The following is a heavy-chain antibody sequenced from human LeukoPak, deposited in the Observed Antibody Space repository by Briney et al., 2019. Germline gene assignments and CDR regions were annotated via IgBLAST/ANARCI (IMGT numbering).Heavy chain of an antibody. CDR3: ARGTMMVGP. Sequence: TSETLSLTCTVSGGSISGYYWSWIRKPPGKGLEWIGYIYYSGSTNYNPSLKSRVTISVDTSKNQFPLKLSSVTAADTAVYYCARGTMMVGPWGQGTLVTVSS. D-gene: IGHD3-22*01. J-gene: IGHJ5*02. CDR1: GGSISGYY. V-gene: IGHV4-59*01. CDR2: IYYSGST.